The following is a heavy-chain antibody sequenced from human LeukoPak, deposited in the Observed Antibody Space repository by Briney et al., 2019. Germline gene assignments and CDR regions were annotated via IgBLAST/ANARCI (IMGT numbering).Heavy chain of an antibody. CDR3: ARARGGVVVPAASSGMDV. Sequence: HCASVKVFCKASGYTFTSYGISWVRQAPGQGLEWMGRISAYSGNTNYAQKLQDRVTMNADTSTNTAYMELRSLRSDDAPVYYCARARGGVVVPAASSGMDVWGQETTVTVSS. J-gene: IGHJ6*02. CDR1: GYTFTSYG. CDR2: ISAYSGNT. V-gene: IGHV1-18*01. D-gene: IGHD2-2*01.